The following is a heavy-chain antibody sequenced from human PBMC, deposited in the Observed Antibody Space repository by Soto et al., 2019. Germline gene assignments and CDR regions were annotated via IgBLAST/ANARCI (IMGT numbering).Heavy chain of an antibody. Sequence: SETLSLTCTVSGGSISSGDYYWSWIRQPPGKGLEWIGYIYYSGSTYYNPSLKSRVTISVDTSKNQFSLKLSSVTAADTAVYYCARWQKRYNWNPWASYGMDVWGQGTTVTVCS. CDR1: GGSISSGDYY. CDR2: IYYSGST. J-gene: IGHJ6*02. V-gene: IGHV4-30-4*01. D-gene: IGHD1-20*01. CDR3: ARWQKRYNWNPWASYGMDV.